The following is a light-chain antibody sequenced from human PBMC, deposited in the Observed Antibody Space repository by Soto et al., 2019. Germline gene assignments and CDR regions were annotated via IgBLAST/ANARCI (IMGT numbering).Light chain of an antibody. V-gene: IGKV3-15*01. CDR2: DAS. CDR1: QSISSN. CDR3: QQYNDWPPKYT. J-gene: IGKJ2*01. Sequence: EIVMTQSPATLSVSPGERATLSCRASQSISSNLAWYQQKPGQAPRLLIYDASTRATGIPARFSGSGSGTEFTHPISSLQSEDFAVYYCQQYNDWPPKYTFGQGTKLEIK.